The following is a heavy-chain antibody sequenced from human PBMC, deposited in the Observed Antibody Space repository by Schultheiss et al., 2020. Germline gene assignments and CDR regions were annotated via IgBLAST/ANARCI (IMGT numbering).Heavy chain of an antibody. CDR2: INHSGST. CDR1: GGSISSYY. CDR3: ARSNYDILTGYFDY. J-gene: IGHJ4*02. V-gene: IGHV4-34*01. Sequence: SETLSLTCTVSGGSISSYYWSWIRQPAGKGLEWIGEINHSGSTNYNPSLKSRVTISVDTSKNQFSLKLSSVTAADTAVYYCARSNYDILTGYFDYWGQGTLVTVSS. D-gene: IGHD3-9*01.